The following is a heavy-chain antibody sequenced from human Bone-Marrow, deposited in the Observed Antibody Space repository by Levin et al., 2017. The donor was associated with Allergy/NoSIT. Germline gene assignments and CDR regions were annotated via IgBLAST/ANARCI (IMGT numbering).Heavy chain of an antibody. CDR2: LIPILGMT. V-gene: IGHV1-69*02. Sequence: PGGSLRLSYKASEDTFSRYTISWVRQAPGQGLEWMGRLIPILGMTIYAQKFQGRLTIIADKSTSTADMELSSLTSDDTAMYYCARLTGEEGYWGQGTLVTVSS. CDR1: EDTFSRYT. D-gene: IGHD7-27*01. CDR3: ARLTGEEGY. J-gene: IGHJ4*02.